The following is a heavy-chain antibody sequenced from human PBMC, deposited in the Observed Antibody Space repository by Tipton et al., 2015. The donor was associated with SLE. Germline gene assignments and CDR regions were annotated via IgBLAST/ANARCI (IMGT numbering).Heavy chain of an antibody. D-gene: IGHD3-22*01. CDR1: GYTFTGYY. CDR2: INPNSGGT. V-gene: IGHV1-2*02. CDR3: ARGHDSSGYLHYFDY. J-gene: IGHJ4*02. Sequence: QLVQSGAEVKKPGASVKVSCKASGYTFTGYYMHWVRQAPGQGLEWMGWINPNSGGTNYAQKFQGRVTMTRDTSISTAYMELSRLRSDDTAVYYCARGHDSSGYLHYFDYWGQGTPVTVSS.